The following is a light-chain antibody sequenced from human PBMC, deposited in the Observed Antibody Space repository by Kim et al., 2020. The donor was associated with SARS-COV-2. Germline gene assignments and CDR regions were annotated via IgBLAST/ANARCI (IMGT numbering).Light chain of an antibody. J-gene: IGLJ3*02. V-gene: IGLV6-57*02. CDR2: EDN. CDR3: QSYDSSIWV. Sequence: NFMLTQPHSVSESPGKTVTISCTGSSGSIASNYVQWYQQRPGSAPTTVIYEDNQRPSGVPDRFSGSIDSSSNSASLTISGLKTEDEADCYCQSYDSSIWVFGGGTQLTVL. CDR1: SGSIASNY.